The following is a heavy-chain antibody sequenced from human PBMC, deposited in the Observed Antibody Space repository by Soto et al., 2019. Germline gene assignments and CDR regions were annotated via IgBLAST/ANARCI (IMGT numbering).Heavy chain of an antibody. CDR3: ARETYTIFGVVFDY. Sequence: SHTLSLTCAISGDSVCSNSAAWNWIRQSPLRGLEWLGRTYYRSKWYNDYAVSVKSRITINPDTSKNQFSLQLNSVTPEDTAVYYCARETYTIFGVVFDYWGHGTLVTVSS. CDR2: TYYRSKWYN. J-gene: IGHJ4*01. CDR1: GDSVCSNSAA. D-gene: IGHD3-3*01. V-gene: IGHV6-1*01.